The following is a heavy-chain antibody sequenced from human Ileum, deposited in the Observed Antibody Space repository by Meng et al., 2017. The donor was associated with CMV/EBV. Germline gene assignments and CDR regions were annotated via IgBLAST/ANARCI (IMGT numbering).Heavy chain of an antibody. V-gene: IGHV4-31*03. CDR3: ARDEAIAAPLDY. D-gene: IGHD6-13*01. J-gene: IGHJ4*02. CDR2: IIYSGST. CDR1: GGSISSGGYY. Sequence: QVQLQESGPGLVKPSQTLSLTCTVSGGSISSGGYYWNWIRQRPEKGLEWIGYIIYSGSTYYNPSLKSRLSISLDTSKNQFSLKLTSVTAADTAVYYCARDEAIAAPLDYWGQGILVTVSS.